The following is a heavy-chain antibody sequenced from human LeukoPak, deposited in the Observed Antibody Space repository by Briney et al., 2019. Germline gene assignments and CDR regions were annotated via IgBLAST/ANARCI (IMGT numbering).Heavy chain of an antibody. Sequence: SETLSLTCTVSGGSISSYYWNWIRQPPGKGLEWIGCIYYSGSTNYNPSLKSRVTISVDTSKSQFSLKLSSVTAADTAVYYCVRVGGRYCSSTSCYSSSYYYYYYMDVWGKGTTVTVSS. D-gene: IGHD2-2*02. J-gene: IGHJ6*03. CDR1: GGSISSYY. CDR2: IYYSGST. V-gene: IGHV4-59*01. CDR3: VRVGGRYCSSTSCYSSSYYYYYYMDV.